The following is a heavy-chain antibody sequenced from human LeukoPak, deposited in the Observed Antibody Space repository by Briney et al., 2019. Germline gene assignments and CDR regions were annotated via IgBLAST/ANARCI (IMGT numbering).Heavy chain of an antibody. CDR1: GGTFSSYA. J-gene: IGHJ6*02. CDR2: IIPIFGTA. V-gene: IGHV1-69*13. D-gene: IGHD2-2*02. Sequence: ASVKVSCKASGGTFSSYAISWVRQAPGQGLEWMGGIIPIFGTANYAQKFQGRVTITADESTSTAYMELSSLRSEDTAVYYCAACSTSCYNDYYYGMDVWGQGTTVTVFS. CDR3: AACSTSCYNDYYYGMDV.